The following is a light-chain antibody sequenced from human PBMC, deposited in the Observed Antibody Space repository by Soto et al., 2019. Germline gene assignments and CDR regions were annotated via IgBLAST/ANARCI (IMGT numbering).Light chain of an antibody. V-gene: IGKV3-20*01. CDR2: GAS. Sequence: EIVLTQSPGILSLSPGERATLSCRASQSVSSNYLAWYQQKPGQAPSRLIYGASSRATGISDRFSGSGSGTDFTLTISRLEPEDFAVYYCQQYASAPLTFGLGTKVDIK. CDR1: QSVSSNY. J-gene: IGKJ1*01. CDR3: QQYASAPLT.